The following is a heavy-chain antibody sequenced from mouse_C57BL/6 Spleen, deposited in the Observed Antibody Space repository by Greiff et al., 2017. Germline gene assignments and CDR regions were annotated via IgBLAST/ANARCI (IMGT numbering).Heavy chain of an antibody. J-gene: IGHJ2*01. D-gene: IGHD1-1*01. V-gene: IGHV1-53*01. CDR2: INPSNGGT. Sequence: VQLQQPGTELVKPGASVKLSCKASGYTFTSYWMHWVKQRPGQGLEWIGNINPSNGGTNYNEKFKSKATLTVDKSSSTAYMQLSSLTSEDSAVYYCARRANYYGSSWVYFDYWGQGTTLTVSS. CDR1: GYTFTSYW. CDR3: ARRANYYGSSWVYFDY.